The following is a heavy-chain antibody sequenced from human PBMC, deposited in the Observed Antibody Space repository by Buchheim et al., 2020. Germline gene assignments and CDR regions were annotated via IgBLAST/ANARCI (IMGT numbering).Heavy chain of an antibody. V-gene: IGHV4-34*01. J-gene: IGHJ6*03. CDR1: GGSFSGYY. Sequence: QVQLQQWGAGLLKPSETLSLTCAVYGGSFSGYYWSWIRQPPGKGLEWIGEINRSGNTNYNPSPKSRVTISVDTSKNQFSLKVNSVTATDTAVYYCARSKKVPAAINYYYYMDVWGKGTT. D-gene: IGHD2-2*02. CDR3: ARSKKVPAAINYYYYMDV. CDR2: INRSGNT.